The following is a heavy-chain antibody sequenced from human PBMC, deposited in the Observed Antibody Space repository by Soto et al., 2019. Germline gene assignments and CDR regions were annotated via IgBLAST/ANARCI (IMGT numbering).Heavy chain of an antibody. Sequence: GGSLRLSCAASGFTFSSYSMNWVRQAPGKGLEWVSSISSSSSYIYYADSVKGRFTISRDNAKNSLYLQMNSLRAEDTAVYYCARDGAPHNSIVGARDDYWGQGTLVTVSS. CDR1: GFTFSSYS. CDR3: ARDGAPHNSIVGARDDY. J-gene: IGHJ4*02. CDR2: ISSSSSYI. V-gene: IGHV3-21*01. D-gene: IGHD1-26*01.